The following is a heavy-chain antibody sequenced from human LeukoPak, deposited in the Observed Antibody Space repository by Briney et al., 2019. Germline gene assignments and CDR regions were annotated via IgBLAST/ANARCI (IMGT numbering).Heavy chain of an antibody. Sequence: PGGSLRLSCAASGFTFSRYWMSWVRQAPGKGLEWVANIKQDGSEKYYVDSVKGRFTISRDNAKNSLYPQMNSLRAEDTAIYYCARGYCSYGSCYYLGPNAFDIWVQGTMVTVSS. D-gene: IGHD2-15*01. CDR3: ARGYCSYGSCYYLGPNAFDI. CDR2: IKQDGSEK. CDR1: GFTFSRYW. J-gene: IGHJ3*02. V-gene: IGHV3-7*04.